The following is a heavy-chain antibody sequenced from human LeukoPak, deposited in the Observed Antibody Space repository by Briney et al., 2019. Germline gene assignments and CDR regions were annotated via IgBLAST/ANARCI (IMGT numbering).Heavy chain of an antibody. J-gene: IGHJ4*02. CDR3: ARSRDGYHLD. D-gene: IGHD5-24*01. CDR2: IYPGDSDT. Sequence: GESLKISCKGSGYTFSRYWIAWVRQMPEKGLEWMGIIYPGDSDTRYSPSFQGQVTISADKSISAAYLQWSSLKASDSAMYYCARSRDGYHLDWGQGTLVTVSS. CDR1: GYTFSRYW. V-gene: IGHV5-51*01.